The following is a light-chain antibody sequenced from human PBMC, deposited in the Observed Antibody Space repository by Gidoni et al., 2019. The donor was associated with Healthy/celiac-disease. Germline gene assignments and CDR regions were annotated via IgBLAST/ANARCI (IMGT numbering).Light chain of an antibody. V-gene: IGKV2-28*01. Sequence: DIVMTQSPLSLPVTTGEPASISCRSSQSLLHSNGYNYLDWYLQKPGQSPQLLIYLGSNRASGVPDRFSGSGSGTDFTLKISRVEAEDVGVYYCMQALQTPLPFGQGTKLEIK. J-gene: IGKJ2*01. CDR2: LGS. CDR3: MQALQTPLP. CDR1: QSLLHSNGYNY.